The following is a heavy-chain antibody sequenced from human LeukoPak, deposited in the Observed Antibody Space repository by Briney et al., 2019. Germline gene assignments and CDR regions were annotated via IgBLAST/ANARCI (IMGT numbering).Heavy chain of an antibody. V-gene: IGHV3-33*01. D-gene: IGHD6-13*01. CDR1: GYTFSSYG. Sequence: PGGSLRLSCAASGYTFSSYGMHWVRQAPGKGLEWVAVIWYDGSNKYYADSVKGRFTISRDNSKNTLYLQMNSLRAEDTAVYYCARPRYTSGWYAFDIWGQGTMVTVSS. CDR2: IWYDGSNK. CDR3: ARPRYTSGWYAFDI. J-gene: IGHJ3*02.